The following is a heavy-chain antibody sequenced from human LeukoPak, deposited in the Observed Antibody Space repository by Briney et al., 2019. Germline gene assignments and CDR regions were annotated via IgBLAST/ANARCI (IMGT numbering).Heavy chain of an antibody. CDR1: GFTFSSYS. V-gene: IGHV3-21*01. J-gene: IGHJ4*02. CDR2: ISSSSSYI. D-gene: IGHD2-2*01. CDR3: ARDSDCSSTSCPFTGLDY. Sequence: PGGSLRLSCAASGFTFSSYSMNWVRQAPGKGLEWVSSISSSSSYIYYADSVKGRFTISRDNAKNSLYLQMNSLRAEDTAVYYCARDSDCSSTSCPFTGLDYWGQGTLVTVSS.